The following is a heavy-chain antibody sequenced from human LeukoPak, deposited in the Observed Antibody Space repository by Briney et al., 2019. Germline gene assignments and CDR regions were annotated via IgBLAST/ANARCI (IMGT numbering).Heavy chain of an antibody. CDR2: IYYSGST. V-gene: IGHV4-59*01. CDR3: ARLWYYYDSSGYYGEFDY. D-gene: IGHD3-22*01. Sequence: SETLSLTCTVSGGSISSYYWSWIRQPPGKRLEWIGYIYYSGSTNYNPSLKSRVTISVDTSKNQFSLKLSSVTAADTAVYYCARLWYYYDSSGYYGEFDYWGQGTLVTVSS. CDR1: GGSISSYY. J-gene: IGHJ4*02.